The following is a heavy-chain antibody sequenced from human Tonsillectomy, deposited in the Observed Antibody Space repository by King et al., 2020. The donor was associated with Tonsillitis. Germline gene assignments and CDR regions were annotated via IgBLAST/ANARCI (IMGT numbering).Heavy chain of an antibody. Sequence: QLQESGPGLAKPSETLSLTCTVSGGSISSSSYYWGWIRQPPGKGLEWIGSIYYSGSTYYNTSLKSRVTISVDTSKNQFSLKLSSVTAADTAVYYCARGDSYSGSTRGAFDIWGQGTMVTVSS. D-gene: IGHD1-26*01. J-gene: IGHJ3*02. V-gene: IGHV4-39*07. CDR3: ARGDSYSGSTRGAFDI. CDR2: IYYSGST. CDR1: GGSISSSSYY.